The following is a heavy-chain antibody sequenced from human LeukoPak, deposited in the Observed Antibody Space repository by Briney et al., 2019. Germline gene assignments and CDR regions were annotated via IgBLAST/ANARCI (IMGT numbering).Heavy chain of an antibody. D-gene: IGHD2-15*01. CDR3: AGGLLGCGGGSCYPTDY. V-gene: IGHV3-30*03. CDR2: ISDDGSNK. J-gene: IGHJ4*02. Sequence: GGSLRLSCAASGFTFSSYGMHWVRQAPGKGLEWVAVISDDGSNKYHVDSVKGRFTISRDNSKNTLYLQMNSLRAEDTAVYYCAGGLLGCGGGSCYPTDYWGQGTLVTVSS. CDR1: GFTFSSYG.